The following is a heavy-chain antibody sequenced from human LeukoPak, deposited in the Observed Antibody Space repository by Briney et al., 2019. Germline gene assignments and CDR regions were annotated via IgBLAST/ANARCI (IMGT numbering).Heavy chain of an antibody. V-gene: IGHV1-69*13. CDR2: NIPIFGTA. D-gene: IGHD6-13*01. CDR3: ARSIAAAGALLVYFDY. CDR1: GGTFSSYA. Sequence: SVKVSCKASGGTFSSYAISWVRQAPGQGLEWMGGNIPIFGTANYAQKFQGRVTITADESTSTAYMELSSLRSEDTAVYYCARSIAAAGALLVYFDYWGQGTLVTVSS. J-gene: IGHJ4*02.